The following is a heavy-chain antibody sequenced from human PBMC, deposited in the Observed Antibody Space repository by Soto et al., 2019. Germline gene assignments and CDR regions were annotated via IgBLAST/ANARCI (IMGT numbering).Heavy chain of an antibody. V-gene: IGHV1-69*01. D-gene: IGHD6-19*01. Sequence: QVQLVQSGAEVQKPGSSVKVSCKASGGTFSSYAISWVRQAPGQGLEWMGGIIPIFGTANYAQKLQGRVTITADESTSIAYMDLSSLRSEDTAVYYSARAAGAGAGFDYWGQGTQVTVSS. CDR3: ARAAGAGAGFDY. CDR2: IIPIFGTA. J-gene: IGHJ4*01. CDR1: GGTFSSYA.